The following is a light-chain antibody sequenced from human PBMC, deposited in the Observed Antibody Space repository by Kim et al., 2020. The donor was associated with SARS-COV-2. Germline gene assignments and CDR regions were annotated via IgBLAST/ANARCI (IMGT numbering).Light chain of an antibody. Sequence: GQSVTISCTGTSSDVGAYNYVSWYQQHPGKAPKLMICEVSKRPSGVPDRFSGSKSGNTASLTVSGLQAEDEADYYCSSYAGSNNYVFGTGTKVTVL. J-gene: IGLJ1*01. CDR3: SSYAGSNNYV. CDR2: EVS. V-gene: IGLV2-8*01. CDR1: SSDVGAYNY.